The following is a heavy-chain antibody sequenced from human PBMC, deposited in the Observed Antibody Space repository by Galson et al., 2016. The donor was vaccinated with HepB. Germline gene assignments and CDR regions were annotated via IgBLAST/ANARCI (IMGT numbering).Heavy chain of an antibody. Sequence: TLSLTCAVSGGSFNSDYWWSWVRQPPGKGLEWIGEISRSGRTNYNPSLRGRVTISLNYSKNQFSLNLYSVTAADTAVYYCARVVWGAPIPGTYGWLDPWGQGTLVTVSS. V-gene: IGHV4-4*02. CDR1: GGSFNSDYW. CDR2: ISRSGRT. CDR3: ARVVWGAPIPGTYGWLDP. J-gene: IGHJ5*02. D-gene: IGHD1-26*01.